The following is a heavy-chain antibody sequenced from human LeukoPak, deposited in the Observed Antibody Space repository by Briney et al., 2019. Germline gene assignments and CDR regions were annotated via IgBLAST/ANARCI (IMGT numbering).Heavy chain of an antibody. CDR1: GFTFSNAW. CDR2: IKSKTDGGTT. CDR3: AKDSRRVAGPFSWGVVGAPRGDDYFDY. J-gene: IGHJ4*02. Sequence: NPGRSLRLSCAASGFTFSNAWKNWVRQAPGKGLEWVGRIKSKTDGGTTDYAAPVKGRFTISRDNSKDTLYLQMNSLRAEDTAVYYCAKDSRRVAGPFSWGVVGAPRGDDYFDYWGQGTLVTVSS. V-gene: IGHV3-15*07. D-gene: IGHD1-26*01.